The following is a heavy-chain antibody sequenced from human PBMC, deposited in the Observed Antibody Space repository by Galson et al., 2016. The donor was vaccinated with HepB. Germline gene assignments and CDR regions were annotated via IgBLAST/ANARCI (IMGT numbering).Heavy chain of an antibody. CDR3: ARDSPLPAAFDY. Sequence: SLILSCAASGFTVSTNYMSWTRKAPGKGLESVLVLYSDDSTYSQHFVKGRFTISRDNSKNTVYFQLNSLRVEDTAVYYCARDSPLPAAFDYWGQGTLVTVTS. CDR1: GFTVSTNY. D-gene: IGHD2-2*01. J-gene: IGHJ4*02. CDR2: LYSDDST. V-gene: IGHV3-66*01.